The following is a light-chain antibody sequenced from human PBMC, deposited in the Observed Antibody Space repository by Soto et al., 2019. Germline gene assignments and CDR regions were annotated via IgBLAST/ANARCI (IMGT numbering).Light chain of an antibody. V-gene: IGKV1-33*01. Sequence: IQMTQSPSSLSASLGDIVTITCQSSQDISNYLNWYQQKPGKAPKLLIYDASNLETGVPSRFSGSGSGTDFTFTISSLQPEDIATYYCQQYDNLPPFTFGPGTKVDIK. CDR3: QQYDNLPPFT. CDR2: DAS. CDR1: QDISNY. J-gene: IGKJ3*01.